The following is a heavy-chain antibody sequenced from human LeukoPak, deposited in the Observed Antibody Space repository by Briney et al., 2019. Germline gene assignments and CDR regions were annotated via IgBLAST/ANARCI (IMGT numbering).Heavy chain of an antibody. Sequence: ASVKVSCKASGYTFTSYYMHWVRQAPGQGLEWMGIINPSGGSTSYAQTFQGRVNMTSDMSTSTVYMELSSLRSEDTAVYYCARDKRGVAGTFDYWGQGTLVTVSS. V-gene: IGHV1-46*01. J-gene: IGHJ4*02. CDR2: INPSGGST. D-gene: IGHD6-19*01. CDR3: ARDKRGVAGTFDY. CDR1: GYTFTSYY.